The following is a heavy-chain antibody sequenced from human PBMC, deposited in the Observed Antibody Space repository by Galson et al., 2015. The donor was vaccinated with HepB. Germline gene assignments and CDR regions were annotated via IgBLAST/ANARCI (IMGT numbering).Heavy chain of an antibody. CDR2: IYSGGSK. Sequence: SLRLSCAASGITVSGDYIAWVRQAPGKGLEWVPIIYSGGSKYYADSVEGRFTISRDISTNTVSLQMNSLSGEDTAIYYCARVRGGDESYYYSAGMDVWGQGTTVAVSS. D-gene: IGHD3-16*01. V-gene: IGHV3-66*02. J-gene: IGHJ6*02. CDR3: ARVRGGDESYYYSAGMDV. CDR1: GITVSGDY.